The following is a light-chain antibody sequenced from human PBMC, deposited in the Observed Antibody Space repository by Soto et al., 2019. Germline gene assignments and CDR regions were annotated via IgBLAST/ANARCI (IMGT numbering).Light chain of an antibody. J-gene: IGKJ4*01. Sequence: AIRMTHSPSSFSASTGDRVAMTSRASQGISSYLAWYQQKPGKAPKLLIYAASTLQSGVPSRFSGSGSGTDFTLTISSLQPEDFATYYCQQSYSTSALTFGGGTKVDIK. CDR2: AAS. V-gene: IGKV1-8*01. CDR3: QQSYSTSALT. CDR1: QGISSY.